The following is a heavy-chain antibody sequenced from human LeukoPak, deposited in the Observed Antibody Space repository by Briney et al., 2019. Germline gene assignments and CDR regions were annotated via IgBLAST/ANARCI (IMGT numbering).Heavy chain of an antibody. J-gene: IGHJ6*03. Sequence: SETLSLTCTVSGASTSSHYWSWLRQPPGKGLEWIGYMHYSGSNSYNPSLKSRVTISVDTSENQISLTVSSVTAADTAVYYCARVADVGYYYYLDVWGKGTTVIVS. CDR3: ARVADVGYYYYLDV. V-gene: IGHV4-59*11. CDR2: MHYSGSN. CDR1: GASTSSHY. D-gene: IGHD3-10*02.